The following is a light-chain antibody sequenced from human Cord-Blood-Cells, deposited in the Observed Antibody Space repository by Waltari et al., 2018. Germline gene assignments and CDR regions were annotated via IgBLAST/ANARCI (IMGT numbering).Light chain of an antibody. J-gene: IGKJ4*01. CDR1: QSVLYSSNNKNY. Sequence: DIVMTQSPDSLALSLGERATINCKSSQSVLYSSNNKNYLAWYQQKPGQPTKLLIYWASTRESGVPYRCSGSGSGTDFTLTISSLQAEDVAVYYCQQYYSTPLTFGGGTKVEIK. CDR3: QQYYSTPLT. V-gene: IGKV4-1*01. CDR2: WAS.